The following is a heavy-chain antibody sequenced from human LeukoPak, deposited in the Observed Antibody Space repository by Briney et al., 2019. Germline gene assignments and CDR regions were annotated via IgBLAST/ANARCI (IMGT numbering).Heavy chain of an antibody. CDR2: IYTSGST. D-gene: IGHD3-16*01. J-gene: IGHJ4*02. V-gene: IGHV4-61*02. CDR1: GGSISSGSYY. CDR3: ARELGRNFDY. Sequence: SSETLSLTCTVSGGSISSGSYYWSWIRQPAGKGLEWIGRIYTSGSTNYNPSLKSRVTISVDTSKNQFSLKLSSVTAADTAVYYCARELGRNFDYWGQGTLVTVSS.